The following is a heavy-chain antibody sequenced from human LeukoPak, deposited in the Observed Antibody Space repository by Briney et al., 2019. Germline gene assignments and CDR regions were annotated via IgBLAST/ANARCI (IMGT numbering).Heavy chain of an antibody. CDR3: ARNQGTYDFWSGYYMDV. J-gene: IGHJ6*03. Sequence: SETLSLTCTVSGYSISSGYYWGWIRQPPGKGLEWIGSIYHSGSTYYNPSLKSRVTISVDTSKNQFSLKLSSVTAADTAVYYCARNQGTYDFWSGYYMDVWGKGTTVTVSS. V-gene: IGHV4-38-2*02. CDR2: IYHSGST. CDR1: GYSISSGYY. D-gene: IGHD3-3*01.